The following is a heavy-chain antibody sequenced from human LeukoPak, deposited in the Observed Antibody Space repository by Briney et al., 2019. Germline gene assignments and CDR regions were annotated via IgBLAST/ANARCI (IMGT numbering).Heavy chain of an antibody. CDR3: AREGVDIVVVPAAVTGFDY. CDR1: GFTFSSYG. CDR2: ISYDGSNK. D-gene: IGHD2-2*01. Sequence: GRSLRLSCAASGFTFSSYGMHWVRQAPGKGLEWVAVISYDGSNKYYADSVKGRFTISRDNSKNTLYLQMNSLRAEDTAVYYCAREGVDIVVVPAAVTGFDYWGQGTLVTVSS. V-gene: IGHV3-30*19. J-gene: IGHJ4*02.